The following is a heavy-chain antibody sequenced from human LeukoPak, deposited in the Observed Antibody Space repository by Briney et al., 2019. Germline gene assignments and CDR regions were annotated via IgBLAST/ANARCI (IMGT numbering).Heavy chain of an antibody. CDR3: ASSVGYSYVDAFDI. Sequence: SVKVSCKASGGTFSSYAISWVRQAPGQGLEWMGGIIPIFGTANYAQKFQGRVTITVDESTSTAYMELSSLRSEDTAVYYCASSVGYSYVDAFDIWGQGTMVTVSS. CDR1: GGTFSSYA. V-gene: IGHV1-69*13. CDR2: IIPIFGTA. J-gene: IGHJ3*02. D-gene: IGHD5-18*01.